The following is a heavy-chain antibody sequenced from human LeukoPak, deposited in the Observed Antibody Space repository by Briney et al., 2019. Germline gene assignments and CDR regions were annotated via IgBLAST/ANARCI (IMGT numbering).Heavy chain of an antibody. D-gene: IGHD3-16*02. Sequence: SETLSLTCAVNGGSFSGYYWSWIRQPPGKGLEWIGEINHSGSTNYNPSLKSRVTISVDTSKNQFSLKLSSVTAADTAVYYCARELITFGGVIVYTYFDYWGQGTLVTVSS. V-gene: IGHV4-34*01. CDR2: INHSGST. CDR3: ARELITFGGVIVYTYFDY. J-gene: IGHJ4*02. CDR1: GGSFSGYY.